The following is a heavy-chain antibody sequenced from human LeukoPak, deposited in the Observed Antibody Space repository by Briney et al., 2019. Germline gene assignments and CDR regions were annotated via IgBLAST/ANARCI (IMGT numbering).Heavy chain of an antibody. CDR3: ARGHSSGWLYFDY. Sequence: GGSLRLSCAASGFTFSTYWMHWVRQAPGKGLVWVSRINSDGSSTSYADSVKGRFTISRDNAKNTLYLQMNSLRAEDTAVYYCARGHSSGWLYFDYWGQGTLVTVSS. V-gene: IGHV3-74*01. CDR1: GFTFSTYW. J-gene: IGHJ4*02. CDR2: INSDGSST. D-gene: IGHD6-19*01.